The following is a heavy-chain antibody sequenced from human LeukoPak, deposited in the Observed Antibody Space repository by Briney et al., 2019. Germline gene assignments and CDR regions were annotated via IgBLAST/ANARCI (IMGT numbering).Heavy chain of an antibody. V-gene: IGHV1-8*01. CDR2: MNPNSSNT. CDR1: GYTFTSYD. J-gene: IGHJ4*02. CDR3: ARDPHYTVTTVDYFDY. D-gene: IGHD4-17*01. Sequence: ASVKASCKASGYTFTSYDINWVRQATGQGLEWMGWMNPNSSNTGYAQKFQGRVTMTRNTSISTAYMELSSLRTEDPAVYYSARDPHYTVTTVDYFDYSDEGTLVTVYS.